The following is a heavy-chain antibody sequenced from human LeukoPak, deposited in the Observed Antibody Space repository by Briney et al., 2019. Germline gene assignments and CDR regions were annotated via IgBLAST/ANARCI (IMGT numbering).Heavy chain of an antibody. CDR3: ARDLVRSGYFDAFDI. V-gene: IGHV3-23*01. Sequence: GGSLRLSCAASGFTFSSYAMSWVRQAPGKGLEWVSAISGSGGSTYYADSVKGRFTISRDNSKSTLYLQMNSLRAEDTAVYYCARDLVRSGYFDAFDIWGQGTMVTVSS. CDR2: ISGSGGST. D-gene: IGHD3-3*01. J-gene: IGHJ3*02. CDR1: GFTFSSYA.